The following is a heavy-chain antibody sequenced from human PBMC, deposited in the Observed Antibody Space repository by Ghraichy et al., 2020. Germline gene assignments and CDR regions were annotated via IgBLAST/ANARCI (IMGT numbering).Heavy chain of an antibody. CDR1: GYTFTSYY. D-gene: IGHD2-2*01. CDR3: ARGSGDCSSTSCPYYYYYGMDV. CDR2: INPSGGST. Sequence: ASVKVSCKASGYTFTSYYMHWVRQAPGQGLEWMGIINPSGGSTSYAQKFQGRVTMTRDTSTSTVYMELSSLRSEDTAVYYCARGSGDCSSTSCPYYYYYGMDVWGQGTTVTVSS. V-gene: IGHV1-46*01. J-gene: IGHJ6*02.